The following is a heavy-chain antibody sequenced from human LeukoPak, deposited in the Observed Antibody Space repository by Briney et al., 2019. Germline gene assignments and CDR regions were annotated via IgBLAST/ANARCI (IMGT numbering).Heavy chain of an antibody. V-gene: IGHV1-69*06. J-gene: IGHJ6*03. D-gene: IGHD2-15*01. CDR3: ARVRVYCSGGSCYSDARYYYYYMDV. CDR1: GYTFTSNY. CDR2: IIPIFGTA. Sequence: SVKVSCKAFGYTFTSNYMHWVRQAPGQGPEWMGGIIPIFGTANYAQKFQGRVTITADKSTSTAYMELSSLRSEDTAVYYCARVRVYCSGGSCYSDARYYYYYMDVWGKGTTVTVSS.